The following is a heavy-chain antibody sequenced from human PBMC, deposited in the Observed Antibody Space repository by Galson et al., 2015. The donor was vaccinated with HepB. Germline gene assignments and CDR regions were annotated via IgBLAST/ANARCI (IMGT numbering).Heavy chain of an antibody. Sequence: TLSLTCTVSGGSISSGDYFWSWIRQPPGKGLEWIGYIYYSGRTYYSPSLKSRLTLSVDTSKNRCSLKLTSVTAADTAVYYCARGPTLGYCNGGTCYSGDWYFDLWGRGTLVTVSS. J-gene: IGHJ2*01. D-gene: IGHD2-15*01. CDR1: GGSISSGDYF. CDR2: IYYSGRT. CDR3: ARGPTLGYCNGGTCYSGDWYFDL. V-gene: IGHV4-30-4*01.